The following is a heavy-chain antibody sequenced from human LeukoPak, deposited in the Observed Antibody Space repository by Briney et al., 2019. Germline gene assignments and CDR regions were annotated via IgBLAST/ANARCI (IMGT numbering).Heavy chain of an antibody. D-gene: IGHD5-24*01. CDR2: IYPGDSDT. CDR3: ARQAEMATTPWWFDP. Sequence: PGESLKISCKGSGYSFTSYWIGWVRQMPGKGLEWMGIIYPGDSDTRYSPSFQGQVTISADKSISTAYLQWSSLKASDTAMYYCARQAEMATTPWWFDPWGQGTLVTVSS. V-gene: IGHV5-51*01. CDR1: GYSFTSYW. J-gene: IGHJ5*02.